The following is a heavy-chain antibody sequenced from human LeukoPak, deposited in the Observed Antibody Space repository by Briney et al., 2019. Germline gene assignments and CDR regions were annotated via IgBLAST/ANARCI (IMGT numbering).Heavy chain of an antibody. Sequence: EGSLRLSCAASGFTFSSYSMNWVRQAPGKGLEWVSYISSSDSTTYYADSVKGRFTISRDNAKNSLYLQMNSLRAEDTAVYYCARERVGATIPFGYWGQGTLFTVSS. CDR3: ARERVGATIPFGY. CDR1: GFTFSSYS. V-gene: IGHV3-48*04. CDR2: ISSSDSTT. D-gene: IGHD1-26*01. J-gene: IGHJ4*02.